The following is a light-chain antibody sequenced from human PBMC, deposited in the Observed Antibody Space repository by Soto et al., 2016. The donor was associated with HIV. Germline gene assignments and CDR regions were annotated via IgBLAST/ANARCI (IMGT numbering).Light chain of an antibody. CDR1: QGIGRF. CDR3: QQSYITPRT. Sequence: DIQMTQSPSSLSASVGDRVTITCRASQGIGRFLNWYQQIAGKAPNLLIYDASTLQSGVPSRFSGSGSGTDFTLIISSLQPEDFATYYCQQSYITPRTSGQGTKVEIK. J-gene: IGKJ1*01. CDR2: DAS. V-gene: IGKV1-39*01.